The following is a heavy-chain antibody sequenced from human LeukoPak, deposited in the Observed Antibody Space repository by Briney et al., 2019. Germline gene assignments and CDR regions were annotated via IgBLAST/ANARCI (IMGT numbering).Heavy chain of an antibody. CDR3: ARVRGFGELLDY. CDR2: IYYSGST. D-gene: IGHD3-10*01. Sequence: SQTLSLTCTVSGGSISSGSYYWSWIRQPAGKGLEWIGRIYYSGSTYYNPSLKSRVTISVDTSKNQFSLKLSSVTAADTAVYYCARVRGFGELLDYWGQGTLVTVSS. J-gene: IGHJ4*02. V-gene: IGHV4-61*02. CDR1: GGSISSGSYY.